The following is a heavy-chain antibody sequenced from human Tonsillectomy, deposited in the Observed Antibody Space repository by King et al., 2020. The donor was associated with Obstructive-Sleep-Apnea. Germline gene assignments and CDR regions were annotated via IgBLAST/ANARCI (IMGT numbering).Heavy chain of an antibody. D-gene: IGHD5-18*01. V-gene: IGHV3-15*01. Sequence: QLVESGGGLVKPGGSLRLSCAASGFTFSNAWMNWVRQVPGKGLEWVGRIKSKTDGGAKDYAAPVRGRFTISRDDSKKTVYLQMNSLKTEDTAVYYCSRATAMVDWGQGTQVTVSS. CDR3: SRATAMVD. CDR1: GFTFSNAW. CDR2: IKSKTDGGAK. J-gene: IGHJ4*02.